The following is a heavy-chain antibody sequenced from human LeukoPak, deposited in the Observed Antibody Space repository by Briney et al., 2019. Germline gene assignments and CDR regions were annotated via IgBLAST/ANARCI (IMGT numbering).Heavy chain of an antibody. V-gene: IGHV3-30*02. CDR2: IRYDGSNK. Sequence: PGGSLRLSCAASGFTFSSYGMHWVRQAPGKGLEWVTFIRYDGSNKYYADSVKGRFTISRDNSKNTLYLQMNILRAEDTAVYYCAKDVVPYNWNDGWFDPWGQGTLVTVSS. D-gene: IGHD1-1*01. CDR3: AKDVVPYNWNDGWFDP. J-gene: IGHJ5*02. CDR1: GFTFSSYG.